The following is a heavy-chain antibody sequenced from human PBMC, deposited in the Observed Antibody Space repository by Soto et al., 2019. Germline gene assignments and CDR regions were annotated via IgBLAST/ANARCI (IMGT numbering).Heavy chain of an antibody. CDR1: GCKFSDYG. J-gene: IGHJ5*02. CDR2: IAYTGVTT. D-gene: IGHD3-10*01. V-gene: IGHV3-23*01. CDR3: AKDRNYYGSGASNWFDP. Sequence: GGSQRHSWTASGCKFSDYGVIWVRTAPGKGLEWVSTIAYTGVTTYYADSVKGRFTMSRDNSKNTLHLQMNSLRAEDTAVYYCAKDRNYYGSGASNWFDPWGQGTLVTVSS.